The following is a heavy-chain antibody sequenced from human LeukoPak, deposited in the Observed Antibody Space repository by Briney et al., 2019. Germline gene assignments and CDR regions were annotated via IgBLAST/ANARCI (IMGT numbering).Heavy chain of an antibody. CDR2: INPSGGST. J-gene: IGHJ4*02. D-gene: IGHD3-22*01. Sequence: ASVKVSCKASGYTFTSYYMHWVRQAPGQGLEWMGIINPSGGSTSYAQKFQGRVTMTRDTSTSTVYMELSRLRSDDTAVYYCAREGEVDTMIVGYYFDYWGQGTLVTVSS. CDR1: GYTFTSYY. CDR3: AREGEVDTMIVGYYFDY. V-gene: IGHV1-46*01.